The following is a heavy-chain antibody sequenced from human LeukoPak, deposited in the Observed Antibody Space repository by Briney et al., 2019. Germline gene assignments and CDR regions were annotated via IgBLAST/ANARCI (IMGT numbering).Heavy chain of an antibody. CDR1: GGFISSGSYY. D-gene: IGHD3-3*01. V-gene: IGHV4-61*02. Sequence: SETLSLTCTVSGGFISSGSYYWSWIRQPAGKGLEWIGRIYTSGSTNYNPSLKSRVTISVDTSKNQFSLKLSSVTAADTAVYYCARDGGDFWSGCSSPFGYWGQGTRVTVSS. CDR3: ARDGGDFWSGCSSPFGY. J-gene: IGHJ4*02. CDR2: IYTSGST.